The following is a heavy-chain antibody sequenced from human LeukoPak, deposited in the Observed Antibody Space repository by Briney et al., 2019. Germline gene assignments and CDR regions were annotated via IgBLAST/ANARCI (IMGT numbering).Heavy chain of an antibody. Sequence: GGSLRLSCAGSGFTFSGYSLNWVRQAPGKGLEWVSSITSSGSSMYYADSVKGRFTISRDNSKNTPYLQMNSLRAEDTAVYYCARSYGDYDAFDIWGQGTMVTVSS. CDR3: ARSYGDYDAFDI. J-gene: IGHJ3*02. CDR2: ITSSGSSM. D-gene: IGHD4-17*01. V-gene: IGHV3-21*01. CDR1: GFTFSGYS.